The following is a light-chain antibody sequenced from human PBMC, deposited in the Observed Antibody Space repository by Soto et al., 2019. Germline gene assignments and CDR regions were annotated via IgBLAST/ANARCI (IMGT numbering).Light chain of an antibody. Sequence: QSALTQPASVSGSPGQSITISCTGTSSDVGGYNSVSWYQQHPGKSPKLMIYYVTNRPSGVSNRFTGSKSGNTDSLTISGIQAEDESYDWCCSYTISSTLYVFGTGTKVTVL. CDR3: CSYTISSTLYV. V-gene: IGLV2-14*01. CDR2: YVT. CDR1: SSDVGGYNS. J-gene: IGLJ1*01.